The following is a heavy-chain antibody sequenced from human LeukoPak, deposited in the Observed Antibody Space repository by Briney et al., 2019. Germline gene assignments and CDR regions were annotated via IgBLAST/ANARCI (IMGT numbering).Heavy chain of an antibody. J-gene: IGHJ3*02. D-gene: IGHD6-13*01. Sequence: ASVKLSCKASGYTFTGYYMNWVRQAPGQGLEWMGWINPNSGGTNYAQKFQGRVTMTRDTSISTAYMELSRLRSDDTAVYYCARDLIAATDIDAFDIWGQGTMVTVSS. CDR2: INPNSGGT. CDR3: ARDLIAATDIDAFDI. V-gene: IGHV1-2*02. CDR1: GYTFTGYY.